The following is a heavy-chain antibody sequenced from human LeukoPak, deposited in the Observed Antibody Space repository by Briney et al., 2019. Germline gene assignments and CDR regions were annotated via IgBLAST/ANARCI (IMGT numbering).Heavy chain of an antibody. CDR1: GFTVSSNY. J-gene: IGHJ6*02. CDR2: ISYDGSNK. Sequence: GGSLRLSCAVSGFTVSSNYMHWVRQAPGKGLEWVAVISYDGSNKYYADSVKGRFTISRDNSKNTLYLQVNSLRAEDTAVYYCAKDLEQQLVYYYYGMDVWGQGTTVTVSS. D-gene: IGHD6-13*01. V-gene: IGHV3-30*18. CDR3: AKDLEQQLVYYYYGMDV.